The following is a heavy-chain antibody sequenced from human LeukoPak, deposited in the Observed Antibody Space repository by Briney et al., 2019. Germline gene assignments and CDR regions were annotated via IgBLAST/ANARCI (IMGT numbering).Heavy chain of an antibody. CDR3: ARVERRQQPLTGAFDI. Sequence: GASVKVSCKASGYTFTGHYMHWLRQAPRQGLEWMGWINPNSGDTNYAQKVQGRVTMTRDTSISTTYMELSSLRSDDTAVYYCARVERRQQPLTGAFDIWGQGTMVTVSS. D-gene: IGHD6-25*01. V-gene: IGHV1-2*02. CDR1: GYTFTGHY. J-gene: IGHJ3*02. CDR2: INPNSGDT.